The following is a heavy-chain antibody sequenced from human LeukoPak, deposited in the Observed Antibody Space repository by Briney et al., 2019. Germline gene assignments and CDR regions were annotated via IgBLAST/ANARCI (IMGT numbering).Heavy chain of an antibody. J-gene: IGHJ3*02. CDR2: INTYGGST. CDR1: GFMFSTYA. Sequence: GGSLRLSCEVSGFMFSTYAMHWVRQAPGKGPEFVSGINTYGGSTHYAKSVKGRFTISRDNSKNTLYLQMGSLRAEDTAVYYCARGRSAAEYDAFAIWGQGTLVTVSS. CDR3: ARGRSAAEYDAFAI. V-gene: IGHV3-64*01. D-gene: IGHD2-15*01.